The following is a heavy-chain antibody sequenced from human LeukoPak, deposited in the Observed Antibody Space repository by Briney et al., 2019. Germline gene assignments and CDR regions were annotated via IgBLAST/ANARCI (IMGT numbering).Heavy chain of an antibody. Sequence: GGSLRLSCAASGFIFSTYWMTWVRQAPGKGLEWVANIKPDGSEKYYVDSVKGRFTISRDNAKNSLYLQMNSLRAEDTAVYYCAREEYSTAWPSFDYWGQGNLVTVSS. CDR2: IKPDGSEK. J-gene: IGHJ4*02. CDR1: GFIFSTYW. D-gene: IGHD6-6*01. V-gene: IGHV3-7*01. CDR3: AREEYSTAWPSFDY.